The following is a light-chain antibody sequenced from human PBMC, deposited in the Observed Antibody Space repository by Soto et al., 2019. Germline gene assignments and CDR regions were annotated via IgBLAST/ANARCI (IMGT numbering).Light chain of an antibody. J-gene: IGLJ1*01. CDR2: SHN. V-gene: IGLV1-44*01. CDR1: RSSIGWNT. Sequence: QSALTQPPSASGAPGQRVPISCSGRRSSIGWNTVNWYQHLPGMTPRFLIYSHNHRPSGVPERCCASTAGASASLALSGLQSEDEGNYHGAARHPILGGFYVFGSETRSPS. CDR3: AARHPILGGFYV.